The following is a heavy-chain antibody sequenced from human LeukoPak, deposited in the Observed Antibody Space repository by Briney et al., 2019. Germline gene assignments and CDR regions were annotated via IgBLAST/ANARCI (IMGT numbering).Heavy chain of an antibody. CDR2: IYTSGST. Sequence: PSETLSLTCTVSGGSISSYYWSWIRQPVGKGLEWIGRIYTSGSTNYNPSLKSRVTMSVDTSKNQLSLKLSSVTAADTAVYYCARDSGNYYYYYMDVWGKGTTVTVSS. D-gene: IGHD1-26*01. V-gene: IGHV4-4*07. CDR1: GGSISSYY. CDR3: ARDSGNYYYYYMDV. J-gene: IGHJ6*03.